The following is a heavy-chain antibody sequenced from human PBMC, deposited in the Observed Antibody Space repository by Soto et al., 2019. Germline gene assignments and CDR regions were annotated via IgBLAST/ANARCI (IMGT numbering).Heavy chain of an antibody. CDR1: GFTFSSYW. CDR2: IKQDGSEK. Sequence: EVQLVESGGGLVQPGGSLRLSCAASGFTFSSYWMSWVRQAPGKGLEWVANIKQDGSEKYYVDSVKGRFTISRDNAQNSLYLQMNRLRAGDTAVYYCARFGPSSPYVVAYYYMDVWGKGTTVTVSS. CDR3: ARFGPSSPYVVAYYYMDV. J-gene: IGHJ6*03. D-gene: IGHD2-15*01. V-gene: IGHV3-7*01.